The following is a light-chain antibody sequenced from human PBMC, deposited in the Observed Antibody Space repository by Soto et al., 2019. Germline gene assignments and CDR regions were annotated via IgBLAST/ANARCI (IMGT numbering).Light chain of an antibody. Sequence: QSALTQPPSASGTPGQRVTISCSGSSSNIGRYTVNWYQQLPGTAPKLLIYSNNQRPSGVPDRFSGSKSGTSASLAISGLQSEDEAEYYCAAWDDSLNGYVFGTGTKVTVL. V-gene: IGLV1-44*01. CDR3: AAWDDSLNGYV. CDR1: SSNIGRYT. J-gene: IGLJ1*01. CDR2: SNN.